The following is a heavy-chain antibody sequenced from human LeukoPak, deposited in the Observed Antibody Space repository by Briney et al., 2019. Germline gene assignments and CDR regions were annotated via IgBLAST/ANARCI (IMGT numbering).Heavy chain of an antibody. V-gene: IGHV4-4*07. CDR2: IYTSGST. CDR1: GGSISSYY. D-gene: IGHD1-26*01. CDR3: WGFGATXPFDY. Sequence: SETLSLTCTVSGGSISSYYWSWIRQPAGKGLEWIGRIYTSGSTNYNPSLKSRVTMSVDTSKNQFSLKLSSVTAADTAVYYCWGFGATXPFDYWGQGTLVTVSS. J-gene: IGHJ4*02.